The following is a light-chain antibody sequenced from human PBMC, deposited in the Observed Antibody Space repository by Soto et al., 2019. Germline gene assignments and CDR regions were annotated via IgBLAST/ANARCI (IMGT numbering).Light chain of an antibody. CDR3: QQSGRSPYT. CDR1: QSISSNF. J-gene: IGKJ2*01. Sequence: EIVLTQSPGTLSLSPGERATLSCRASQSISSNFLAWYQQKPGQAPRILIYGASSRATGIPDRFSGSGAGTDFTLIISRLEPDDFAVYYCQQSGRSPYTFGQGTKLEIK. CDR2: GAS. V-gene: IGKV3-20*01.